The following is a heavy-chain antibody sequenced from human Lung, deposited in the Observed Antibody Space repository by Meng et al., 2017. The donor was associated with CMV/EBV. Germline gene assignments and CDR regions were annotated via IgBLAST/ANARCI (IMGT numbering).Heavy chain of an antibody. CDR2: IYYTGST. Sequence: GSLRLSCTVSGASISTSYWSWIRQPPGKGPEWIGYIYYTGSTNYNPSLKSRVTISLDTSKNQFSLKLSSVTAADTAVYYCARGYYDSSGSSNTFDIWGPGKMV. J-gene: IGHJ3*02. CDR3: ARGYYDSSGSSNTFDI. CDR1: GASISTSY. D-gene: IGHD3-22*01. V-gene: IGHV4-59*01.